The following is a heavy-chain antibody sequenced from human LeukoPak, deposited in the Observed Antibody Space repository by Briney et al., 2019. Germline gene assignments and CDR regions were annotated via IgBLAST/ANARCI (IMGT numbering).Heavy chain of an antibody. D-gene: IGHD5-12*01. Sequence: GGSLRLSCAASGFTFSSYAMSWVRQAPGKGLEWVANINQDGSAKYYVDSVKGRFTISRDNAKNSMYLQMNSLRAEDTAVYYCARWDIRGTAHQLDYWGQGTLVTVSS. CDR3: ARWDIRGTAHQLDY. J-gene: IGHJ4*02. CDR1: GFTFSSYA. CDR2: INQDGSAK. V-gene: IGHV3-7*01.